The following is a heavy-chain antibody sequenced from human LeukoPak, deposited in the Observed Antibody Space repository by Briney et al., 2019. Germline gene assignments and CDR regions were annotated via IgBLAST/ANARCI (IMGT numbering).Heavy chain of an antibody. CDR2: IYYSGST. V-gene: IGHV4-59*12. D-gene: IGHD3-22*01. CDR3: ARGPRYYYDSSGFRDY. J-gene: IGHJ4*02. Sequence: KPSETLSLTCTVSGGSISSYYWSWIRQPPGKGLEWIGYIYYSGSTNYNPSLKSRVTISVDTSKNQFSLKLSSVTAADTAVYYCARGPRYYYDSSGFRDYWGQGTLVTVSS. CDR1: GGSISSYY.